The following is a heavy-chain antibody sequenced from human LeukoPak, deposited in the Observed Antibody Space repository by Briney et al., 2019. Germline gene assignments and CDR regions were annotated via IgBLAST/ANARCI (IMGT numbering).Heavy chain of an antibody. D-gene: IGHD3-3*01. CDR2: INSDGSST. CDR1: GFTFSNYW. CDR3: AKDLELGAIFGVVLRGSGMDV. V-gene: IGHV3-74*01. J-gene: IGHJ6*02. Sequence: GGSLILSCAASGFTFSNYWMHWVRQAPGKGPVWVSRINSDGSSTSYADSVKGRFTISRDNSKNTLYLQMNSLRAEDTAVYYCAKDLELGAIFGVVLRGSGMDVWGQGTTVTVSS.